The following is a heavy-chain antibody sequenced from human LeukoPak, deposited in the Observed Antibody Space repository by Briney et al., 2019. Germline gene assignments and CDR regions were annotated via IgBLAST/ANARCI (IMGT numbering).Heavy chain of an antibody. CDR1: GFTFSSYA. V-gene: IGHV3-23*01. CDR2: ISNSADVR. D-gene: IGHD3-10*01. CDR3: GRAFRTPSWFIGY. Sequence: GGSLRLSCAASGFTFSSYAMTWVRQAPGKGLEWVSSISNSADVRYHADTVKGRFTISRDNSKNTLYLQMNSLRAGDAAVYYCGRAFRTPSWFIGYWGQGALVTVSS. J-gene: IGHJ4*02.